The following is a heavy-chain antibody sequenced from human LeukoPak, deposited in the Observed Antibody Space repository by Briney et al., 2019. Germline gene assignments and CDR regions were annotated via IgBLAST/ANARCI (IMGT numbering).Heavy chain of an antibody. V-gene: IGHV3-53*05. CDR2: IYSGGST. CDR3: ARRARYYDPHYYYYYGMDV. J-gene: IGHJ6*02. Sequence: PGGSLRLSCAASGFTVSSNYMSWVRQAPGKGLEWVSVIYSGGSTYYADSVKGRFTISRDNSKNTLYLQMNSLRAEDTAVYYCARRARYYDPHYYYYYGMDVWGQGTTVTVSS. CDR1: GFTVSSNY. D-gene: IGHD3-3*01.